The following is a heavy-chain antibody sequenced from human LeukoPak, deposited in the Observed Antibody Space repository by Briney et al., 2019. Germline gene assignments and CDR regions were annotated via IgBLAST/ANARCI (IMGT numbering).Heavy chain of an antibody. CDR2: ISGGGSIT. Sequence: GGSLRLSCAASGFTFSSYAMSWVRQAPAKGLEWVSSISGGGSITYSADSVKGRFIISRDNSKNTLYLQMNSLRAEDTAIYYCARDYTGYFPWGQGTLVIVSS. D-gene: IGHD3-9*01. J-gene: IGHJ5*02. CDR3: ARDYTGYFP. CDR1: GFTFSSYA. V-gene: IGHV3-23*01.